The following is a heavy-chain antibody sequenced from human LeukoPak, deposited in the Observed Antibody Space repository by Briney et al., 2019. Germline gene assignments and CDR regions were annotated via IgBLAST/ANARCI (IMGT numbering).Heavy chain of an antibody. Sequence: ASVKVSCKASGYTFTSYYMHWVRQAPGQGLEWMGIINPSGGSTSYAQKFQGRVTMTRDTSTSTVYMELSSLRSEDTAVYYCARDYYYYGSGSYREGYYFDYWGQGTLVTVSS. CDR1: GYTFTSYY. J-gene: IGHJ4*02. CDR3: ARDYYYYGSGSYREGYYFDY. D-gene: IGHD3-10*01. V-gene: IGHV1-46*01. CDR2: INPSGGST.